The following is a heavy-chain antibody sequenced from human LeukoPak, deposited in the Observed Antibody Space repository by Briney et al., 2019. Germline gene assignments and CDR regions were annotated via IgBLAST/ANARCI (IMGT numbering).Heavy chain of an antibody. CDR3: ARAGRNYDFWSGYLAGYNYYYYGMDV. D-gene: IGHD3-3*01. J-gene: IGHJ6*02. Sequence: SVKVSCTASGGTFSSYAISWVRQAPGQGLEWMGGIIPIFGTANYAQKFQGRVTITADESTSTAYMELSSLRSEDTAVYYCARAGRNYDFWSGYLAGYNYYYYGMDVWGQGTTVTVSS. CDR1: GGTFSSYA. CDR2: IIPIFGTA. V-gene: IGHV1-69*13.